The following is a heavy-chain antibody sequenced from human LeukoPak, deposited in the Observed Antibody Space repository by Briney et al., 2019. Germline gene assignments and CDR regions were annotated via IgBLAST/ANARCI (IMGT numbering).Heavy chain of an antibody. CDR2: INHSGST. J-gene: IGHJ3*02. V-gene: IGHV4-34*01. Sequence: SETLSLTCAVYGGSFSGYYWSWIRQPPGKGLEWIWEINHSGSTNYNPSLKSRVTISVDTSKNQFSLKLSSVTAADTAVYYCARDEYCSGGSCYSYAFDIWGQGTMVTVSS. CDR3: ARDEYCSGGSCYSYAFDI. D-gene: IGHD2-15*01. CDR1: GGSFSGYY.